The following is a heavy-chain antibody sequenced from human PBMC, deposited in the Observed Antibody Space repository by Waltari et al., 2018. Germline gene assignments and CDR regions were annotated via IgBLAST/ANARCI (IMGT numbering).Heavy chain of an antibody. CDR2: INHSGST. V-gene: IGHV4-34*01. CDR3: ARGLDSSGCWYFDL. Sequence: QVQLQQWGAGLLKPSETLSLTCAVYGGSFSGYYWSWIRQPPGKGLEWIGEINHSGSTNYNPSLKSRVTISVDTSKNQFSLKLSSVTAADTAVYYCARGLDSSGCWYFDLWGRGTLVTVSS. CDR1: GGSFSGYY. J-gene: IGHJ2*01. D-gene: IGHD3-22*01.